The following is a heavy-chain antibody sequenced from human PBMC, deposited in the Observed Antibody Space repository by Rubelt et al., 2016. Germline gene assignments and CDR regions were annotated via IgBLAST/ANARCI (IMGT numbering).Heavy chain of an antibody. J-gene: IGHJ4*02. V-gene: IGHV1-2*06. CDR1: GYTFTGYY. CDR2: INPNSGGT. D-gene: IGHD6-19*01. CDR3: ARESSSGWYIDY. Sequence: QVQLVQSGAEVKKPGASVKVSCKASGYTFTGYYMHWVRQAPGQGLEWLGRINPNSGGTNYAQKCQGRVTMTRETSITSAYRGLRRRSSADTAVFYCARESSSGWYIDYWGQGTLVTVSS.